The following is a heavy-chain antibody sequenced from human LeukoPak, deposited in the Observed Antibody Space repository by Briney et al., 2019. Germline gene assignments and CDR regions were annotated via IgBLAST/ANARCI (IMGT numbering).Heavy chain of an antibody. Sequence: GRSLRLSCAASGFIFSGYGMHWVRQAPGKGLEWVAVIWYDGSSKYYADSVKGRFTISRDNSKNTLYLQMNSLRAEDTAVFYCARGNFRRYGYNFDYWGQGTLVTVSS. CDR1: GFIFSGYG. J-gene: IGHJ4*02. CDR2: IWYDGSSK. V-gene: IGHV3-33*01. CDR3: ARGNFRRYGYNFDY. D-gene: IGHD5-24*01.